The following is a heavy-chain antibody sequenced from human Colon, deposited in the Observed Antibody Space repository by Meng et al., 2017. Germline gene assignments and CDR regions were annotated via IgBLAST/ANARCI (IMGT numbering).Heavy chain of an antibody. CDR1: GFTVSSNY. J-gene: IGHJ4*02. CDR3: ARGSGGIYCSGGSCYGY. CDR2: IDSGSST. Sequence: EVQLVESGGGLIQPGGSLRLACAASGFTVSSNYMSWVRQDPGKGLEWVSVIDSGSSTYYADSVKGRFTISRDNSKNTLYLQMNSLRAEDTAVYYCARGSGGIYCSGGSCYGYWGQGTLVTVSS. V-gene: IGHV3-53*01. D-gene: IGHD2-15*01.